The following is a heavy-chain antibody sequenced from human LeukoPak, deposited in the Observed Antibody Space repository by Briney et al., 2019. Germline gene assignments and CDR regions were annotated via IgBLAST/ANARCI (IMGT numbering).Heavy chain of an antibody. CDR1: GGSISSSSYY. CDR3: ARDRIKVVGAQDAFDI. D-gene: IGHD2-15*01. V-gene: IGHV4-39*07. J-gene: IGHJ3*02. Sequence: SETLSLTCTVSGGSISSSSYYWGWIRQPPGKGLEWIGSIYYSGSTYYNPSLKSRVTISVDTSKNQFSLKLSSVTAADTAVYYCARDRIKVVGAQDAFDIWGQGTMVTVSS. CDR2: IYYSGST.